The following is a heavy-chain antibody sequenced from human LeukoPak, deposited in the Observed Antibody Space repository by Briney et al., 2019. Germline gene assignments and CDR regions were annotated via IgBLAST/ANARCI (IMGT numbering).Heavy chain of an antibody. D-gene: IGHD3-10*01. J-gene: IGHJ4*02. V-gene: IGHV3-30*02. CDR1: GFTFSSYG. CDR2: IRYDGSNK. Sequence: PGGSLRLSCAASGFTFSSYGMHWVRQAPGKGLEWVAFIRYDGSNKYYADSVKGRFTISRDNSKNTLYLQMNSLRAEDTAVYYCAKRGYYGSGSYPFDYWGQGTLVTVSS. CDR3: AKRGYYGSGSYPFDY.